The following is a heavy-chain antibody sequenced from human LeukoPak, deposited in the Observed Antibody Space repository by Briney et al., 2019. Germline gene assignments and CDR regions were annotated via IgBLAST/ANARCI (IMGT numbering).Heavy chain of an antibody. V-gene: IGHV1-2*06. Sequence: ASVKVSCKASGYTLAGYYLHWVRQAPGQGLEWMGRINPNTGVTNYAQNFQGRVTMTRDTSISTAYLDLRGLRSDDTAIYYCARDSELGAKWGQGTLVTVSS. CDR1: GYTLAGYY. J-gene: IGHJ4*02. CDR3: ARDSELGAK. D-gene: IGHD7-27*01. CDR2: INPNTGVT.